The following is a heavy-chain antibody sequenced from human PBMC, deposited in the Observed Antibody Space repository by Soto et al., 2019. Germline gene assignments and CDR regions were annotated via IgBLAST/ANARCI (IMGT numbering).Heavy chain of an antibody. CDR2: IYYSGST. CDR3: ARASGSSSYYYYYGMDV. CDR1: GGSISSYY. V-gene: IGHV4-59*01. Sequence: SETLSLTCTVSGGSISSYYWSWIRQPPGKGLEWIGYIYYSGSTNYNPSLKSRVTISVDTSKNQFSLKLSSVTAADTAVYYCARASGSSSYYYYYGMDVWGQGTTVTVSS. D-gene: IGHD1-26*01. J-gene: IGHJ6*02.